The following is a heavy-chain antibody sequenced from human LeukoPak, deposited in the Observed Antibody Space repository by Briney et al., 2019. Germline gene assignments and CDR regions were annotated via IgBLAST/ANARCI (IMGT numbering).Heavy chain of an antibody. D-gene: IGHD4-17*01. V-gene: IGHV1-24*01. Sequence: ASVKVSCKVSGYTLTELSMHWVRQAPGKGLEWMGGFDPEDGETIYAQKFQGRVTMTEDTSTDTAYMELSSLRSEDTAVYYCALSPPDYGDYREDNWFDPWGQGTLVTVSS. CDR3: ALSPPDYGDYREDNWFDP. CDR1: GYTLTELS. J-gene: IGHJ5*02. CDR2: FDPEDGET.